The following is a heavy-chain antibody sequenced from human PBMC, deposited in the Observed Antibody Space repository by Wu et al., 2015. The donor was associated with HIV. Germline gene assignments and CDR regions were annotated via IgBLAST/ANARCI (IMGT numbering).Heavy chain of an antibody. D-gene: IGHD3-10*01. CDR3: ARDSAPDYYGSGSYQLDP. Sequence: QVQLVQSGAEVKKPGSSVKVSCKASGGTFSSYAISWVRQAPGQGLEWMGRIIPIFGTANYAQKFQGRVTITADESTSTAYMELSSLRSEDTAVYYCARDSAPDYYGSGSYQLDPWGQGTLVTVSS. CDR2: IIPIFGTA. V-gene: IGHV1-69*13. J-gene: IGHJ5*02. CDR1: GGTFSSYA.